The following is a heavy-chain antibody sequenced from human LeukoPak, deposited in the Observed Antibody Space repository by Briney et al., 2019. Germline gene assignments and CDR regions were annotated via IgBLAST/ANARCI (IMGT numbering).Heavy chain of an antibody. Sequence: PGGSLRLSCAASGFTFSSYEMNWVRQAPGKGLEGGSYISSSGSTIYYADSVKGRFTISRDNAKNSVDLKMKSLRAEDTAVYYCARDKWLTTTHYFDYWGQGTLVTVSS. CDR2: ISSSGSTI. V-gene: IGHV3-48*03. J-gene: IGHJ4*02. CDR1: GFTFSSYE. CDR3: ARDKWLTTTHYFDY. D-gene: IGHD4-11*01.